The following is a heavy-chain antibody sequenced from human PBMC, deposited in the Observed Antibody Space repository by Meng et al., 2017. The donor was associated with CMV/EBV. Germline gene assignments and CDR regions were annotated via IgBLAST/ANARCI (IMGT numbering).Heavy chain of an antibody. V-gene: IGHV3-9*03. J-gene: IGHJ6*02. CDR3: AKDMMVGGMDV. D-gene: IGHD2-15*01. CDR1: GFTFDDYA. CDR2: ISWNSGSI. Sequence: SLKISCAASGFTFDDYAMHWVRQAPGKGLEWVSGISWNSGSIGYADSVKGRFTISRDNAKNSLYLQMNSLRAEDMALYYCAKDMMVGGMDVWGQGTTVTVSS.